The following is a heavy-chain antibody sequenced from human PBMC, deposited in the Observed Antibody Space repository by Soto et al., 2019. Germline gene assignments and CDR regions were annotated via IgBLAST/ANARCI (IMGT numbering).Heavy chain of an antibody. CDR3: ARELPHTNYFDY. D-gene: IGHD2-15*01. Sequence: ASVKVSCKASGYTFTTYCMQWVRQAPGQGPEWLAMIDPRSGSTNYAQNIQDRVTVTRDTSTNTVYLELSSLRSEDTALYYCARELPHTNYFDYWGQGTPVTVSS. V-gene: IGHV1-46*01. CDR1: GYTFTTYC. CDR2: IDPRSGST. J-gene: IGHJ4*02.